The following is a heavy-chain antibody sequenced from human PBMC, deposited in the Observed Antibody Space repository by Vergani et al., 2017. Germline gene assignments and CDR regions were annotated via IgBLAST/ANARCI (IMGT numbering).Heavy chain of an antibody. J-gene: IGHJ6*03. CDR3: ARVTVTPPRYFYYYMDV. Sequence: EVQLVESGGGLVQPGGSLKLSCAASGFTFSSYWMSWVRQAPGKGLEWVANIKQDGSKKYYVDSVKGRFTISRDNAKNSLYLQMNSLRAEDTAVYYCARVTVTPPRYFYYYMDVWGKGTTVTVSS. V-gene: IGHV3-7*01. CDR1: GFTFSSYW. D-gene: IGHD4-11*01. CDR2: IKQDGSKK.